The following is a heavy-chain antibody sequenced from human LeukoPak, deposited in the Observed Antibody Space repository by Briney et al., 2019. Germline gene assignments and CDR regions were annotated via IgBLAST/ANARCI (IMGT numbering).Heavy chain of an antibody. CDR3: ARGLRRLTIFGVVITRPYNWFDP. V-gene: IGHV4-34*01. D-gene: IGHD3-3*01. CDR1: GGSFSGYY. J-gene: IGHJ5*02. Sequence: SETLSLTCAVYGGSFSGYYWSWIRQPPGKGLEWIGEINHSGSTNYNPSLKSRVTISVDTSKNQFSLKLSSVTAADTAVYYCARGLRRLTIFGVVITRPYNWFDPWGQGTLVTVSS. CDR2: INHSGST.